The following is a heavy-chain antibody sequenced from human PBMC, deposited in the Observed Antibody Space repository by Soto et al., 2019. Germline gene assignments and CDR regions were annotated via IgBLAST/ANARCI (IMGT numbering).Heavy chain of an antibody. CDR3: ARGSVAPPQQQLDNYYYYGMDV. CDR2: IIPIFGTA. J-gene: IGHJ6*02. Sequence: QVQLVQSGAEVKKPGSSVKVSCKASGGTFSSYAISWVRQAPGQGLEWMGGIIPIFGTANYAQKFQGRVKITADESTSTGYMELSSLRSEDTAVYYCARGSVAPPQQQLDNYYYYGMDVWGQGNTVTVSS. D-gene: IGHD6-13*01. CDR1: GGTFSSYA. V-gene: IGHV1-69*01.